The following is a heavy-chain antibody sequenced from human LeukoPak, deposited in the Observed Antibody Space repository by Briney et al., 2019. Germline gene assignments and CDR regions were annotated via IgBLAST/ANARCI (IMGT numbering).Heavy chain of an antibody. V-gene: IGHV3-74*03. Sequence: RGSLRLSCAPSGFTFNNYCTHWVRQAPRKGLLWVSHINSDGSSTTYADSVKSRFTISRDNAKNTLYLRMNSLRAEDTAVYYCARVHGYVSGGFDYWGQGTLVTVSS. CDR2: INSDGSST. D-gene: IGHD5-12*01. J-gene: IGHJ4*02. CDR3: ARVHGYVSGGFDY. CDR1: GFTFNNYC.